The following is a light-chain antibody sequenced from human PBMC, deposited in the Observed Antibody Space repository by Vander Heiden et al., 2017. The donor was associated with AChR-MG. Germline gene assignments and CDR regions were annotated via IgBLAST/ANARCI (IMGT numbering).Light chain of an antibody. CDR3: QQSHALPYT. Sequence: DIQMTQSPSSLSAFVEDSVPIICRAGQGIGSKLNRCQRKPAKAPNHLLTGASSLQSGVPSRFSGSGSGTDFTLSISSRQPEEFAAYYCQQSHALPYTFGQGTKLEIK. CDR2: GAS. V-gene: IGKV1-39*01. CDR1: QGIGSK. J-gene: IGKJ2*01.